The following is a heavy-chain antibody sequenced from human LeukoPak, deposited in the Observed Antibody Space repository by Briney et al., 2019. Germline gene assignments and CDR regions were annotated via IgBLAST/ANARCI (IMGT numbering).Heavy chain of an antibody. J-gene: IGHJ4*02. CDR2: FSPGGST. Sequence: PSETLSLTCKVSGASISSYFWSWIRQPPGKGLEWIGYFSPGGSTKYNPSLRSRVTILEDTAKNQLSLKRTSVTPADTAVYFCARRYSSGWVFDSWGRGTRVTVSS. CDR1: GASISSYF. D-gene: IGHD6-19*01. V-gene: IGHV4-59*03. CDR3: ARRYSSGWVFDS.